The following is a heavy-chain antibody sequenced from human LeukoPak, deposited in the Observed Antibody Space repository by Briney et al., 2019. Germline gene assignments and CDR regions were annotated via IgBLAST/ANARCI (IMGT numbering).Heavy chain of an antibody. V-gene: IGHV3-33*01. D-gene: IGHD6-25*01. CDR2: IWYDGSNK. Sequence: GGSLRLSCAASGFTFSSYGMHWVRQAPGKGLEWVAVIWYDGSNKDYADSVKGRFTISRDNSKNTLYLQMNSLRAEDTAVYYCARDGYRSGDLDYWGQGTLVTVSS. J-gene: IGHJ4*02. CDR1: GFTFSSYG. CDR3: ARDGYRSGDLDY.